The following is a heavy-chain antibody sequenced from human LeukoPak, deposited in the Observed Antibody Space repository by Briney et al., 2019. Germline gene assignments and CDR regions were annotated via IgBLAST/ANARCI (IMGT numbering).Heavy chain of an antibody. CDR3: ARDRSYYYDSSGHQPDY. D-gene: IGHD3-22*01. Sequence: GASVKVSCKASGYTFTSYYMHWVRQAPGQGLEWMGIINPSGGSTSYAQKFQGRVTMTRDTSTSTAYMELRSLRSDDTAVYYCARDRSYYYDSSGHQPDYWGQGTLVTVSS. V-gene: IGHV1-46*01. CDR1: GYTFTSYY. CDR2: INPSGGST. J-gene: IGHJ4*02.